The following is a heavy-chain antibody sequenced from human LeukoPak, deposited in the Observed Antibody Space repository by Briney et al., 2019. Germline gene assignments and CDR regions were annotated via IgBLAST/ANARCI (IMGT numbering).Heavy chain of an antibody. V-gene: IGHV1-18*01. J-gene: IGHJ3*02. Sequence: ASVKVSCKASGGTFSSYAISWVRQAPGQGLEWMGWISAYNGNTNYAQKLQGRVTMTTDTSTNTAYMELGSLRSDDTAVYYCARGLQENLAWLKAFSAFDIWGQGTMVTVSS. CDR1: GGTFSSYA. CDR3: ARGLQENLAWLKAFSAFDI. CDR2: ISAYNGNT. D-gene: IGHD5-24*01.